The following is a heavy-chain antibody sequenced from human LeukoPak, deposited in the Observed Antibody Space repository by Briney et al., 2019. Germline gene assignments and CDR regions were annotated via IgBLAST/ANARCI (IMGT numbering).Heavy chain of an antibody. Sequence: GGSLRLSCVGSGFTFSDYPMTWVRQAPGKGLEWVSAISGSGGSTYYADSVKGRFTISRDNSKNTLYLQMNSLRAEDTAVYYCASPGGDYDFWSGQYFQHWGQGTLVTVSS. V-gene: IGHV3-23*01. D-gene: IGHD3-3*01. J-gene: IGHJ1*01. CDR3: ASPGGDYDFWSGQYFQH. CDR1: GFTFSDYP. CDR2: ISGSGGST.